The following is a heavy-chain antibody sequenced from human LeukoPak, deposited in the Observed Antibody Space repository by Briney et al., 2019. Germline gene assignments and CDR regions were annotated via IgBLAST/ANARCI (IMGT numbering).Heavy chain of an antibody. V-gene: IGHV4-59*12. Sequence: SETLSLTCTVSGGSISSYYWSWIRQPPGKGLEWIGYIYYSGSTNYNPSLKSRVTISVDTSKNQFSLKLSSVTAADTAVYYCARKRLDCSSTSCYSPIDYWGQGTLVTVSS. D-gene: IGHD2-2*01. CDR3: ARKRLDCSSTSCYSPIDY. J-gene: IGHJ4*02. CDR2: IYYSGST. CDR1: GGSISSYY.